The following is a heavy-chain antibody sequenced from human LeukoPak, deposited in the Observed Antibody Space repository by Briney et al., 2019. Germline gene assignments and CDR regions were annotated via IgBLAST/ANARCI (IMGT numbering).Heavy chain of an antibody. CDR3: ARQYFRVFDV. CDR2: IYYSGST. Sequence: SETLSLTCTVSGGSVSNYYWSWIRQPPGKGLEWIGYIYYSGSTNYTPSLKSRVTISVDTSKNQFSLKLSSVTAADTAVYYCARQYFRVFDVWGQGTTVTVSS. V-gene: IGHV4-59*08. J-gene: IGHJ6*02. D-gene: IGHD6-13*01. CDR1: GGSVSNYY.